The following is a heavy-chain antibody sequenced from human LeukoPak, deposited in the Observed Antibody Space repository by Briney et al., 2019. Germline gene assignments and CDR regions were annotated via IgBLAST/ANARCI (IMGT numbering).Heavy chain of an antibody. CDR2: ISSYNDDT. Sequence: SVKVSCKASGYSYTRLVVAWVRQAPGQGLEWMGWISSYNDDTRYAQKFQGRVTVTSDPATNTAYMELRSLRSDDTAVYYCARRTNYDILTGYSARGYYFDYWGQGTLVTVSA. J-gene: IGHJ4*02. CDR1: GYSYTRLV. CDR3: ARRTNYDILTGYSARGYYFDY. D-gene: IGHD3-9*01. V-gene: IGHV1-18*01.